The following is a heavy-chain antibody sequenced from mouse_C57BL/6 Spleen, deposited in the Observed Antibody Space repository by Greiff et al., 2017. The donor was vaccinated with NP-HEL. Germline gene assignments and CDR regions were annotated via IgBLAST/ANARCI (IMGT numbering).Heavy chain of an antibody. Sequence: EVQLQQSGPELVKPGASVKISCKASGYTFTDYYMNWVKQSHGKSLEWIGDINPNNGGTSYNQKFKGKATLTVDKSSSTAYMELRSLTSEDSAVYYCARVDYDEAWFAYWDQVTLVTVSA. D-gene: IGHD2-4*01. J-gene: IGHJ3*01. CDR1: GYTFTDYY. CDR3: ARVDYDEAWFAY. V-gene: IGHV1-26*01. CDR2: INPNNGGT.